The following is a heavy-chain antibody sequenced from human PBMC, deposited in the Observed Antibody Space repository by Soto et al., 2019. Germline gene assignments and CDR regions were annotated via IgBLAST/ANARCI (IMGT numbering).Heavy chain of an antibody. CDR1: GFPFPNYG. D-gene: IGHD2-21*01. CDR3: ARDHVSLSLVGGDFDF. Sequence: ASVKVSCKASGFPFPNYGFSWVRQPPGQGLEWLGCISADNGDTDFAQKFKVRVTLTTETSTYTPYMELRSQNSGDAAVYDCARDHVSLSLVGGDFDFWGQGTLVTVSS. V-gene: IGHV1-18*04. J-gene: IGHJ4*02. CDR2: ISADNGDT.